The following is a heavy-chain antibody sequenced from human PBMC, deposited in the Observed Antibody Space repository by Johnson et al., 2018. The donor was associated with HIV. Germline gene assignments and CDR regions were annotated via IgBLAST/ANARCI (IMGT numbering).Heavy chain of an antibody. V-gene: IGHV3-30*04. CDR1: GFTFSSYA. J-gene: IGHJ3*02. Sequence: QVQLVESGGGVVQPGRSLRLSCAASGFTFSSYAMHWVRQAPGKGLVWVAVLSYDGSSKYYADSVKGRFTISRDNSKNSLYLQMNSLRAEDTAVYYCASLRDAFDIWGQGTMVTVSS. CDR3: ASLRDAFDI. CDR2: LSYDGSSK.